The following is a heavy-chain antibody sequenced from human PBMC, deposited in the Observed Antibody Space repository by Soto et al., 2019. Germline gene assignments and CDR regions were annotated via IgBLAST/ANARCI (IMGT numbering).Heavy chain of an antibody. J-gene: IGHJ4*02. CDR3: ARDLNYGDYNFDY. V-gene: IGHV1-69*04. CDR2: IIPILGIA. CDR1: GGTFSSYT. D-gene: IGHD4-17*01. Sequence: SVKVSCKACGGTFSSYTLSWVRQAPGQGLEWMGRIIPILGIANYAQKFQGRVTITADKSTSTAYMELSSLRSEDTAVYYCARDLNYGDYNFDYWGQGTLVTVSS.